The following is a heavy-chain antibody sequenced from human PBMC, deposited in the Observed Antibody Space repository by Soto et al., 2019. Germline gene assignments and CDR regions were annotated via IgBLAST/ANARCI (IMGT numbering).Heavy chain of an antibody. CDR1: GGSISSSNW. D-gene: IGHD2-2*01. CDR2: IYHSGST. V-gene: IGHV4-4*02. J-gene: IGHJ5*02. CDR3: ASSTSWNWFDP. Sequence: SETLSLTCGVSGGSISSSNWWSWVRQPPGKGLEWIGEIYHSGSTNYNPSLKSRVTISVDKSKNQFSLKLSSVTAADTAVYYWASSTSWNWFDPWGQGTLVTVSS.